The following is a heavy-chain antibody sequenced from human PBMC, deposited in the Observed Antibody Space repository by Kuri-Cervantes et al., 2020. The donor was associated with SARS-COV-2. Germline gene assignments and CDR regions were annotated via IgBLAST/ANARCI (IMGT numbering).Heavy chain of an antibody. J-gene: IGHJ4*02. CDR3: ARGGDIVVVPAAPRMNY. V-gene: IGHV1-2*02. CDR2: INPNSGGT. D-gene: IGHD2-2*01. Sequence: ASVKVSCKASGYTFTGYYMHWVRQAPGQGLEWMGWINPNSGGTNYAQKFQGRVTMTRDTSISTAYMELSRLRSDDTAVYYCARGGDIVVVPAAPRMNYWGQGTLVTDSS. CDR1: GYTFTGYY.